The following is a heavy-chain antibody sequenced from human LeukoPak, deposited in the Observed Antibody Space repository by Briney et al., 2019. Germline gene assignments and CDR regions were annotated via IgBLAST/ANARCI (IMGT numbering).Heavy chain of an antibody. D-gene: IGHD2-15*01. V-gene: IGHV4-38-2*01. Sequence: SETLSLTCAVSGYSIRSGYYWAWIRQPPGKDLEWSGSIYNSGSTYYNPSLKSRVTISLDTSKNQFSLQLSCVTATDTAVYYCGGHCSVGSWLKGYNWFDPWGQGTLVTVSS. CDR1: GYSIRSGYY. CDR3: GGHCSVGSWLKGYNWFDP. CDR2: IYNSGST. J-gene: IGHJ5*02.